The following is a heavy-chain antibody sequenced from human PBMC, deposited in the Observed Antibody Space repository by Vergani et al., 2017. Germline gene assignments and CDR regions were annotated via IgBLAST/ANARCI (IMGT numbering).Heavy chain of an antibody. CDR2: ISAYNGNT. J-gene: IGHJ4*02. D-gene: IGHD3-22*01. CDR3: ARDENYYGSSGYYGDY. CDR1: GYTFTSYG. V-gene: IGHV1-18*01. Sequence: QVQLVQSGAEVKKPGASVKVSCKASGYTFTSYGISWVRQAPGQGLEWMGWISAYNGNTNYAQKLQGRVTMTTDTTTSTAYMELRSLRSDDTAVCYCARDENYYGSSGYYGDYWGQGTPVTVSS.